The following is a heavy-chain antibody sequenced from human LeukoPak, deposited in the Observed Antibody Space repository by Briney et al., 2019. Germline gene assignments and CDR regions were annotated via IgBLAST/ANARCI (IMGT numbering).Heavy chain of an antibody. Sequence: PGGSLRLSCAASGFTFSSYGMHWVRQAPGKGLEWVAVIWYDGSNKYYADSVRGRFTISRDNSKNTLYLQMNSLRAEDTAVYYCARGGTMVRGVIKPIYWGQGTLVTVSS. CDR1: GFTFSSYG. CDR2: IWYDGSNK. D-gene: IGHD3-10*01. V-gene: IGHV3-33*01. CDR3: ARGGTMVRGVIKPIY. J-gene: IGHJ4*02.